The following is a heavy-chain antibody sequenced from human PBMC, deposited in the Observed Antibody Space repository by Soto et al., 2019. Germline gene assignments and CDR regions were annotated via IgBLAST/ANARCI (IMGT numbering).Heavy chain of an antibody. D-gene: IGHD3-22*01. Sequence: GGSLRLSCAASGFTFSYYAMHWVRQAPGKGLEWVALISYHGSKTDGGTTDYAAPVKGRFTISRDDSKNTLYLQMNSLKTEDTAVYYCTTDPVTMIVVVPSSGWGQGTLVTVSS. CDR3: TTDPVTMIVVVPSSG. CDR2: ISYHGSKTDGGTT. CDR1: GFTFSYYA. J-gene: IGHJ4*02. V-gene: IGHV3-15*04.